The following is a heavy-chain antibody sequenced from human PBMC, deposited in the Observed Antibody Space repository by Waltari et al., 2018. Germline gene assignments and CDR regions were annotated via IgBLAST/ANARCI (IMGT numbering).Heavy chain of an antibody. V-gene: IGHV3-30*02. Sequence: QVQLQESGPGLVTPSETLSLTCAVSGYSISSGYYWGWIRQPPGKGLEWVAFIRYDGSNKYYADSVKGRFTISRDNSKNTLYLQMNSLRAEDTAVYYCAKDLRGIAAAGTSNYYGMDVWGQGTTVTVSS. CDR1: GYSISSGYY. CDR3: AKDLRGIAAAGTSNYYGMDV. D-gene: IGHD6-13*01. CDR2: IRYDGSNK. J-gene: IGHJ6*02.